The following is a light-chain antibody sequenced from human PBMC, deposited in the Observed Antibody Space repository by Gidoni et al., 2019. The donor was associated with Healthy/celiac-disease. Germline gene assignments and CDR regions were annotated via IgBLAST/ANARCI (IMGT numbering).Light chain of an antibody. J-gene: IGLJ1*01. V-gene: IGLV1-40*01. CDR2: GNS. Sequence: QSVLTPPPSVSVAPGQRVTISCTGSSSNIGAGYDVHWYQQLPGTAHKLLIYGNSKRPSGVPDRFSGSKSGTSASLAITGLQAEDEADYYCQSYDSSLSGHYVFGTGTKVTVL. CDR1: SSNIGAGYD. CDR3: QSYDSSLSGHYV.